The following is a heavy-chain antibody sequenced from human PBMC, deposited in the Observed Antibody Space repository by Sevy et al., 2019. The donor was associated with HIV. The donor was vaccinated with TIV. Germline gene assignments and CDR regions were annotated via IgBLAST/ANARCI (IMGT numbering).Heavy chain of an antibody. CDR1: GFTFSYSG. CDR2: ISGSGFST. CDR3: AKVYYYDSGTVIPRGMDV. J-gene: IGHJ6*02. Sequence: GGSLRLSCAASGFTFSYSGMHWVRQAPGKGLEWVSVISGSGFSTNYAGSVKGRFTISRDISKSTLYLQMNSLRADDTAVYYCAKVYYYDSGTVIPRGMDVWGQGTTVTVSS. V-gene: IGHV3-23*01. D-gene: IGHD3-10*01.